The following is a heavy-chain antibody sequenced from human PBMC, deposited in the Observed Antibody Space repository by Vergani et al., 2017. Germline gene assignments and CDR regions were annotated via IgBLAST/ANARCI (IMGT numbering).Heavy chain of an antibody. J-gene: IGHJ6*03. Sequence: QVQLQQWGGGLLKPSETLSLTCVVNGGSFTSYYWTWIRQSPGEGLEWVGDIDHTGRPDYNPSLKSRLTMSVDKSRNQFSLTLNSVTATDTAIYFCARVNTETNGHLDYYYYMDVWGQGTAVTVS. CDR1: GGSFTSYY. CDR2: IDHTGRP. CDR3: ARVNTETNGHLDYYYYMDV. V-gene: IGHV4-34*01. D-gene: IGHD4-11*01.